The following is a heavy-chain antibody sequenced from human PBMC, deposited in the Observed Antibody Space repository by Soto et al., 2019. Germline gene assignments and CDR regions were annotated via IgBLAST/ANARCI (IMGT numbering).Heavy chain of an antibody. CDR3: ARARFCTSTSCYHYFDF. D-gene: IGHD2-2*01. CDR2: IYNNGRT. Sequence: SETLSLTCSVSGVAMTYGGYSWSWIRQPPGRGLEWIGYIYNNGRTDYNPSLKSRVTISVDTSKDHFSLKLSSVTPADTAVYYCARARFCTSTSCYHYFDFWGQGTLVTVSS. CDR1: GVAMTYGGYS. V-gene: IGHV4-61*03. J-gene: IGHJ4*02.